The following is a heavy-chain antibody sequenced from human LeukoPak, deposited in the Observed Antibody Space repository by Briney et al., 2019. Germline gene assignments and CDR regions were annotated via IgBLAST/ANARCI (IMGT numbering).Heavy chain of an antibody. J-gene: IGHJ4*02. CDR2: ISWNSGSI. V-gene: IGHV3-9*01. CDR3: AKVSAEHSQLVSDFDY. CDR1: GFTFDDYA. D-gene: IGHD1-14*01. Sequence: GGSLRLSCAASGFTFDDYAMHWVRQAPGKGLEWVSGISWNSGSIGYADSVKGRFTISRDNAKNSLYLQMNSLRAEDTALYYCAKVSAEHSQLVSDFDYWGQGTLVTVSS.